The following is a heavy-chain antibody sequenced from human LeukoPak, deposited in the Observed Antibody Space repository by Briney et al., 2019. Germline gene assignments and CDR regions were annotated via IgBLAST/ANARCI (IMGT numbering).Heavy chain of an antibody. V-gene: IGHV4-34*01. Sequence: PSETLSLTCAVYGGSFSGYYWSWIRQPPGKGLERIGEINHSGSTNYNPSLKSRVTISVDTSKNQFSLKLSSVTAADTAVYYCARAGRVLRVWIQLWPLDYWGQGTLVTVSS. CDR2: INHSGST. J-gene: IGHJ4*02. D-gene: IGHD5-18*01. CDR1: GGSFSGYY. CDR3: ARAGRVLRVWIQLWPLDY.